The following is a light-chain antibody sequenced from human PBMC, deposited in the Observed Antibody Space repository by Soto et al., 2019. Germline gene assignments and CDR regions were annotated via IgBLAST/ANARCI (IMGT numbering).Light chain of an antibody. Sequence: EIVLTQSPGTLSLSPGERATLSCRASQSVSSSYLAWYQQKPGQAPRLLIYGASNRATGIPDRFSGSGYGKDFTVTISRLEPEDVAVYYCQRDGNAPWTFGQGTKVEI. J-gene: IGKJ1*01. CDR2: GAS. CDR3: QRDGNAPWT. V-gene: IGKV3-20*01. CDR1: QSVSSSY.